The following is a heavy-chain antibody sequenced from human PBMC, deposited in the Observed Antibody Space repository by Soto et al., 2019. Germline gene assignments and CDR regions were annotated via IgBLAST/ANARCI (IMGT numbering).Heavy chain of an antibody. CDR3: VRGQFSAFDC. J-gene: IGHJ4*02. V-gene: IGHV6-1*01. CDR1: GDSVSRTSVA. CDR2: TYYRSKWNS. Sequence: VQLHQSGPGLVKPSQTLSLTCAISGDSVSRTSVAWNWIRQSPSRGLEWLGRTYYRSKWNSDYAVSVRGRITINPDTSKSQFSLQLNSVTPEDTAVYYCVRGQFSAFDCWGQGTLVTVSS.